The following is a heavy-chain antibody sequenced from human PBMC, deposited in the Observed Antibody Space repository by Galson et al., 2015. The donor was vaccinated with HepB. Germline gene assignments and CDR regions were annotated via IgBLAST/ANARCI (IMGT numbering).Heavy chain of an antibody. V-gene: IGHV4-39*01. J-gene: IGHJ4*02. Sequence: ETLSLTCTVSGGSISSSSYYWGWIRQPPGKGLEWIGSIYYSGSTYYNPSLKSRVTISVDTSKNQFSLKLSSVTAADTAVYYCARHGEGPLIPSKGGPGYSSGWYEYYFDYWGQGTLVTVSS. CDR2: IYYSGST. CDR1: GGSISSSSYY. CDR3: ARHGEGPLIPSKGGPGYSSGWYEYYFDY. D-gene: IGHD6-19*01.